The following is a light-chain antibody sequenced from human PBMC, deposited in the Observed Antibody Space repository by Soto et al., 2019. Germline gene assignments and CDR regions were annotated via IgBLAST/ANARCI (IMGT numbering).Light chain of an antibody. V-gene: IGLV2-14*01. Sequence: QSVLTQPASVSGSPGQSITISCTGTSSDVGNYNYVSWYQQHPSEAPKLMIYEVSNRPSGVSNRFSGSKSGNTASLTISGLQAEDEADYYCSSYTSSSTLVFGTGTKVTVL. CDR3: SSYTSSSTLV. CDR2: EVS. CDR1: SSDVGNYNY. J-gene: IGLJ1*01.